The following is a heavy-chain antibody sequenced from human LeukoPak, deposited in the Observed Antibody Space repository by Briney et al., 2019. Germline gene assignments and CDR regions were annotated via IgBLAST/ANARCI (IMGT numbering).Heavy chain of an antibody. CDR2: ISGGGGNT. CDR3: AKDWSVAGMGVGFDY. J-gene: IGHJ4*02. Sequence: GGSLRLSCAASGFTYSNYAMNWVRQAPGKGLEWVSSISGGGGNTHYADSVKGRFTISRDNSKNTLYLQMNSLRAEDTAVYYCAKDWSVAGMGVGFDYWGQGTLVTVSS. D-gene: IGHD6-19*01. V-gene: IGHV3-23*01. CDR1: GFTYSNYA.